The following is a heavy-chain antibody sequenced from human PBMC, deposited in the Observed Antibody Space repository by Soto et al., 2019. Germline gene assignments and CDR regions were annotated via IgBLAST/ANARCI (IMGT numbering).Heavy chain of an antibody. D-gene: IGHD6-19*01. Sequence: PGGSLRLSCVASGFTFSTYAMSWVRQAPGKGLEWVSAIGGSGASTYYADSVKGRFTISRDNSKNTLYLQMNSLRAEDTAVYYCAKKARYSSGCSDYWGQGTLVTVSS. V-gene: IGHV3-23*01. J-gene: IGHJ4*02. CDR2: IGGSGAST. CDR3: AKKARYSSGCSDY. CDR1: GFTFSTYA.